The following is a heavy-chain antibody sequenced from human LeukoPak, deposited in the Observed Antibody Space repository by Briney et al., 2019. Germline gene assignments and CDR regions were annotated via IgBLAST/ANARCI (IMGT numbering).Heavy chain of an antibody. J-gene: IGHJ4*02. D-gene: IGHD1-26*01. CDR2: IYTSGST. CDR1: GCSISSGSYY. Sequence: SQTLSLTCTVSGCSISSGSYYWSWIRQPAGKGLEWIGRIYTSGSTNYNPSLKSRVTISVDTSKNQFSLKLSSVTAADTAVYYCARGGPRQWEPYSNIDYWGQGTLVTVSS. V-gene: IGHV4-61*02. CDR3: ARGGPRQWEPYSNIDY.